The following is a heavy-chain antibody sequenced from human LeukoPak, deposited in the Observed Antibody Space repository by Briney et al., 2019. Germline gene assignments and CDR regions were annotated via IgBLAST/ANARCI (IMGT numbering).Heavy chain of an antibody. CDR1: GFTFDNYA. Sequence: PGGSLTLSCAASGFTFDNYAMHWVRQAPGKDLEWVSGISWNSGSIGHADSVKGRFTISRDNAKNSVYLQMNSLRPEDTALYYCAKNLLGADIVSTIYDYWGQGTLVTVSS. V-gene: IGHV3-9*01. CDR3: AKNLLGADIVSTIYDY. CDR2: ISWNSGSI. D-gene: IGHD5/OR15-5a*01. J-gene: IGHJ4*02.